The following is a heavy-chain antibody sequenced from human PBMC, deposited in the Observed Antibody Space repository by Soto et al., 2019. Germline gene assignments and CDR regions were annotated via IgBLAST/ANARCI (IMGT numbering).Heavy chain of an antibody. V-gene: IGHV1-69*13. Sequence: SSVKVSCKASGGTFSRYASSWVRQAPGQGLEWMGGIIPIFGTANYAQKFQGRVTITADESKSTAYMELSSLSSEDTAVYYCARGTIVVVTATTAVDGMDVWGQGTTVTVSS. D-gene: IGHD2-21*02. CDR3: ARGTIVVVTATTAVDGMDV. CDR2: IIPIFGTA. J-gene: IGHJ6*02. CDR1: GGTFSRYA.